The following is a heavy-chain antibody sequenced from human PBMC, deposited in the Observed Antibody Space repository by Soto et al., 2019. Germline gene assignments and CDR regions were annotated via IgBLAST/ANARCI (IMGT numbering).Heavy chain of an antibody. CDR3: IHLTEIVVVDWFGP. J-gene: IGHJ5*02. CDR2: NYWDDDK. CDR1: GFSLSTSGVG. V-gene: IGHV2-5*05. Sequence: QTTLKESGPTLVKPTQTLTLTCTFSGFSLSTSGVGVGWIRQPPGKALEWLALNYWDDDKRYGPSLKSRLTNXKXTXXHQVVLTMNNMDPVDTAPYYRIHLTEIVVVDWFGPWGQGNLGPGSS. D-gene: IGHD3-22*01.